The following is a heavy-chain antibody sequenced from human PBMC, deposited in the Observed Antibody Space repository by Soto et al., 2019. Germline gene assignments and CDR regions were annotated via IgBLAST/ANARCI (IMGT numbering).Heavy chain of an antibody. CDR1: GYSFTSYW. CDR2: IHPGDSDT. Sequence: EVQLVQSGAEVKKPGESLKISCKGSGYSFTSYWIGWVRQMPGKGLEWMGIIHPGDSDTRYSPSFQGQVTISADKSISTAYLQWSSLKSSDTAMYYCATGGLYSSSYYYYGMDVWGQGTTVTVSS. CDR3: ATGGLYSSSYYYYGMDV. D-gene: IGHD6-6*01. J-gene: IGHJ6*02. V-gene: IGHV5-51*01.